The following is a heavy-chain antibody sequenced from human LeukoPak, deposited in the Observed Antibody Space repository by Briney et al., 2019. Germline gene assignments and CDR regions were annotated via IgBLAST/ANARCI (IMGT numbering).Heavy chain of an antibody. J-gene: IGHJ4*02. D-gene: IGHD3-22*01. V-gene: IGHV1-2*02. CDR2: INPNSGGT. CDR1: GYTFTGYY. CDR3: ARETYYYDSSGIYYFDY. Sequence: ASVKVSCKASGYTFTGYYMHWVRQAPGQGLEWMGWINPNSGGTNYAQKFQGRVTMTRDTSISTAYMELSRLRSDDTAVYYCARETYYYDSSGIYYFDYWGQGTLVTVS.